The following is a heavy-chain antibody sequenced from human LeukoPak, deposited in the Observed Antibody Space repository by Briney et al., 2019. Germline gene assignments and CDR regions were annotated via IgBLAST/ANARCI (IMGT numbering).Heavy chain of an antibody. D-gene: IGHD1-20*01. J-gene: IGHJ3*02. Sequence: ASVKVSCKASGGTFSSYAISWVRQAPGQGLEWMGWISAYNGNTNYAQKLQGRVTMTTDTSTSTAYMELRSLRSDDTAVYYCARGGPDNWESRENAFDIWGQGTMVTVSS. CDR2: ISAYNGNT. CDR3: ARGGPDNWESRENAFDI. V-gene: IGHV1-18*01. CDR1: GGTFSSYA.